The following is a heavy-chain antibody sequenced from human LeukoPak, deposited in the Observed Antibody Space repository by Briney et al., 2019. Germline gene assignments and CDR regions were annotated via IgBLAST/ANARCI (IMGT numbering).Heavy chain of an antibody. D-gene: IGHD2-2*02. CDR3: ARVREIVVVPAATPWDAFDI. Sequence: ASVKVSCKASGGTFSSYAISWVRQAPGHGLEWMGGIIPIFSASKYAQKFQGRVTITTDDSTCTAYMELSRLRSDDTAVYYCARVREIVVVPAATPWDAFDIWGQGTMVTVSS. CDR2: IIPIFSAS. J-gene: IGHJ3*02. CDR1: GGTFSSYA. V-gene: IGHV1-69*05.